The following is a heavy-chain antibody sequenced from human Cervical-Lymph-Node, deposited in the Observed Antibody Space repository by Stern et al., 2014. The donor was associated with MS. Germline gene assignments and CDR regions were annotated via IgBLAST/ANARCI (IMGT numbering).Heavy chain of an antibody. J-gene: IGHJ6*02. D-gene: IGHD3-9*01. V-gene: IGHV1-69*01. Sequence: QVQLGQSGAEVKKPGSSVKISCTASGGTFNVYAINWLRQTPGQGLEWMGGIIPIFGTANYAQKFQDRVTITADESTRTSSMQLSSLRFDDTAVYYCARDGRHTDNYGLDVWGQGTTVTVSS. CDR1: GGTFNVYA. CDR2: IIPIFGTA. CDR3: ARDGRHTDNYGLDV.